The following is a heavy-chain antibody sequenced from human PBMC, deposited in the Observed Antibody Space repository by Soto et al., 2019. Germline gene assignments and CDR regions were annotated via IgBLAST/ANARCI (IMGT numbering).Heavy chain of an antibody. J-gene: IGHJ4*02. CDR3: ARGLIPGSHYSWGWYYFDS. V-gene: IGHV4-34*01. CDR1: GESFSGHI. Sequence: QVQLQQSGAGLLKPSETLSLTCAVYGESFSGHIWTWMRQTPGKGLQWIGQINHRGSASYNPYLKSRETLSVHQSHRQFSLELRSVTAADTAAYYCARGLIPGSHYSWGWYYFDSWGQGTQVTVSS. CDR2: INHRGSA. D-gene: IGHD6-19*01.